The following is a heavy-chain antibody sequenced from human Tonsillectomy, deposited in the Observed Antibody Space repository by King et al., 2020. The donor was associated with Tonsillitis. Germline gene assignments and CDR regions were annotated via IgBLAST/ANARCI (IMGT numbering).Heavy chain of an antibody. CDR3: ARGVSGDFWSGDAFDI. D-gene: IGHD3-3*01. CDR2: ISTYNANT. J-gene: IGHJ3*02. Sequence: VQLVESGAEVKKPGASVKVSCKTSGYTFTNYGISWVRQAPGQGLEWMGWISTYNANTNYAQNLQGRVTMTTDTSTSTAYMELRSLRSDDTAVYYCARGVSGDFWSGDAFDIWGQGTMVTVSS. CDR1: GYTFTNYG. V-gene: IGHV1-18*01.